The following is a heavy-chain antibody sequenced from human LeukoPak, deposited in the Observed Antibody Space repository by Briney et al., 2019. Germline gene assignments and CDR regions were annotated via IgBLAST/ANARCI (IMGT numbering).Heavy chain of an antibody. V-gene: IGHV1-18*01. J-gene: IGHJ4*02. CDR2: ISAYNGNT. CDR1: GYTFTSYG. Sequence: ASVKVSCKASGYTFTSYGISWVRQAPGQGLEWMGWISAYNGNTNDAQNFQGRVTMTTDTSTSTAYMELRSLRSGDTAVYYCAREWYFYDSTGYYPTDYWGQGTLVTVSS. D-gene: IGHD3-22*01. CDR3: AREWYFYDSTGYYPTDY.